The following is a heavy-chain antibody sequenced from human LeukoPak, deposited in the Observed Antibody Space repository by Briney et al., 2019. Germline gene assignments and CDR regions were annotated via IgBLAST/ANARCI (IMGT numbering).Heavy chain of an antibody. CDR1: GYTFTSYG. CDR3: ARDLSGSYHYYYYYYYMDV. CDR2: ISAYNGNT. V-gene: IGHV1-18*01. Sequence: ASVKVSCKASGYTFTSYGISWVRQAPGQGLEWMGWISAYNGNTNYAQKLQGRVTMTTDTSTSTAYMELRSLRSDDTAVYYCARDLSGSYHYYYYYYYMDVWGKGTTVTVSS. D-gene: IGHD1-26*01. J-gene: IGHJ6*03.